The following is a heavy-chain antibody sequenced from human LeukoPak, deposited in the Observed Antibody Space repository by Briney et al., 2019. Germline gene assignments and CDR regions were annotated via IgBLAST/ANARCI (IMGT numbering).Heavy chain of an antibody. CDR3: AAYRFPGIAARQNWFDP. CDR1: GGSISSYY. J-gene: IGHJ5*02. CDR2: IYYSGST. D-gene: IGHD6-6*01. V-gene: IGHV4-59*01. Sequence: SETLSLNCTVSGGSISSYYWSWIRQPPGKGLEWIGYIYYSGSTNYNPSLKSRVTISVDTSKNQFSLKLSSVTAADTAVYYCAAYRFPGIAARQNWFDPWGQGTLVTVSS.